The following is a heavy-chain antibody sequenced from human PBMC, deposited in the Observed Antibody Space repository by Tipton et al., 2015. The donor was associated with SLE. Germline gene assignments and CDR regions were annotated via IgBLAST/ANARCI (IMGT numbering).Heavy chain of an antibody. V-gene: IGHV3-74*01. Sequence: GSLRLSCAASEFTISDYWMHWVRQAPGKGLVWVSRINSDGSRITYADSVKGRFTISRDNAKNTLYLQMNSLRVDDTAVYYCAKGWVATIGYWGQGTVVTVSS. D-gene: IGHD5-12*01. CDR3: AKGWVATIGY. CDR2: INSDGSRI. J-gene: IGHJ4*02. CDR1: EFTISDYW.